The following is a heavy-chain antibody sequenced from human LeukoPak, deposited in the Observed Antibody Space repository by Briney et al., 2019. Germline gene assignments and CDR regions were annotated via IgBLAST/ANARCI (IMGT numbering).Heavy chain of an antibody. D-gene: IGHD2-2*02. Sequence: ASVKVSCKASGYTFTGYYMHWVRQAPGQGLEWMGWINPNSGGTNYAQKFQGRVTMTRNTSISTAYMELSSLRSEDTAVYYCARGRCSSTSCYNLMDVWGKGTTVTISS. CDR1: GYTFTGYY. J-gene: IGHJ6*03. CDR2: INPNSGGT. CDR3: ARGRCSSTSCYNLMDV. V-gene: IGHV1-2*02.